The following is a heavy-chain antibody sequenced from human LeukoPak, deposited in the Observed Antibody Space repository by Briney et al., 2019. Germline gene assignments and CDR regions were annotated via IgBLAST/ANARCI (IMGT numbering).Heavy chain of an antibody. CDR2: IYYSGST. D-gene: IGHD6-19*01. V-gene: IGHV4-59*01. J-gene: IGHJ4*02. CDR1: GGSISSYY. Sequence: SETLSLTCTVSGGSISSYYWSWIRQPPGKGLEWIGYIYYSGSTNYNPSLKSRVTISVDTSKNQFSLKLSSVTAADTAVYYCARAGNGKRVSSGWVPIDYWGQGTLVTVSS. CDR3: ARAGNGKRVSSGWVPIDY.